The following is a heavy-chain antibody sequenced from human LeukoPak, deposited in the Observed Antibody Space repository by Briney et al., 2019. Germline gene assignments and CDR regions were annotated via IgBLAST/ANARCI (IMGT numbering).Heavy chain of an antibody. J-gene: IGHJ2*01. CDR1: GYSISSGYY. Sequence: SETLSLTCTVSGYSISSGYYWGWIRQPPGKGLEWIGSIYHSGSTYYNPSLKSRVTISVDTSKNQFSLKLSSVTAADTAVYYCAREGDSSGYNWYFDLWGRGTLVTVSS. D-gene: IGHD3-22*01. CDR3: AREGDSSGYNWYFDL. V-gene: IGHV4-38-2*02. CDR2: IYHSGST.